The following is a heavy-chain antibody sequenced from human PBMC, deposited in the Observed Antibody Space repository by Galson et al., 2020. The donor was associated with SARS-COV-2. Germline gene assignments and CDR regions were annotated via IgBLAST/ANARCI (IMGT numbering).Heavy chain of an antibody. CDR3: TTDRVYDYVWGSYRYLDY. D-gene: IGHD3-16*02. Sequence: GGSLRLSCAASGFTFSNAWMSWVRQAPGKGLEWVGRIKSKTDGGTTDYAAPVKGRFTISRDDSKNTLYLQMNSLKTEDTAVYYCTTDRVYDYVWGSYRYLDYWGQGTRVTVSS. CDR2: IKSKTDGGTT. J-gene: IGHJ4*02. V-gene: IGHV3-15*01. CDR1: GFTFSNAW.